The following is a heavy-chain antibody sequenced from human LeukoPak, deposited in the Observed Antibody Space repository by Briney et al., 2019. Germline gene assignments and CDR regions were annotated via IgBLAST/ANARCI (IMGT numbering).Heavy chain of an antibody. J-gene: IGHJ4*02. Sequence: SVKVSCKASGGTFSSYAISWVRQAPGQGLEWMGGIIPIFDAANYAQKFQGRVTITADESTSTAYMELSRLRSDDTAVYYCASGLRYGDYGPDYWGQGTLVTVSS. CDR2: IIPIFDAA. D-gene: IGHD4-17*01. V-gene: IGHV1-69*13. CDR1: GGTFSSYA. CDR3: ASGLRYGDYGPDY.